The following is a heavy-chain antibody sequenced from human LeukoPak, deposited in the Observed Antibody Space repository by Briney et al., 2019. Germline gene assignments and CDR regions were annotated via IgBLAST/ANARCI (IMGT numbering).Heavy chain of an antibody. CDR1: GFTFSSYG. D-gene: IGHD6-13*01. CDR3: ARLVAAAHTDY. Sequence: GGSLRLSCAASGFTFSSYGMSWVRQAPGKGLEWVSSISGSGGSTYYADSVRGRFTISRDNSRDTLYLQMNSLRAEDTALYYCARLVAAAHTDYWGQGTPVTVSS. CDR2: ISGSGGST. V-gene: IGHV3-23*01. J-gene: IGHJ4*02.